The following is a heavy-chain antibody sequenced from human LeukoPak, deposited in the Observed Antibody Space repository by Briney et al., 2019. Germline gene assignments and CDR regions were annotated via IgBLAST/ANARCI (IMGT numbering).Heavy chain of an antibody. J-gene: IGHJ6*02. V-gene: IGHV1-69*04. CDR2: IIPIFGIA. CDR1: GGTFSSYA. CDR3: ARRAHPHGMDV. Sequence: ASVKVSCKASGGTFSSYAISWVRQAPGQGLEWMGRIIPIFGIANYAQKFQGRVTITADKSTSTAYVELSSLRSEDTAVYYCARRAHPHGMDVWGQGATVTVSS.